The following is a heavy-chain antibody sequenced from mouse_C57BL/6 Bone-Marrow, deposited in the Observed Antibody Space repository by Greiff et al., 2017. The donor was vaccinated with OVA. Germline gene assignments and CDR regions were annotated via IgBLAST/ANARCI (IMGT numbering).Heavy chain of an antibody. CDR2: IDPEDGDT. CDR3: TTAPGAWFAY. J-gene: IGHJ3*01. CDR1: GFNIKDYY. Sequence: VQLQQSGAELVRPGASVKLSCTASGFNIKDYYMHWVKQRPEQGLEWIGRIDPEDGDTEYAPKFQGKATMTVDTSSNTAYLQLSSLTSEDTAVYYCTTAPGAWFAYWGQGTLVTVSA. V-gene: IGHV14-1*01.